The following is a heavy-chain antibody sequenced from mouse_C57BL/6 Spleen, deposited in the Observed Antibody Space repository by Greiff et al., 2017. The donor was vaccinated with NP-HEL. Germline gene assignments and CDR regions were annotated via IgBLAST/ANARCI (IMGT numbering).Heavy chain of an antibody. V-gene: IGHV1-22*01. CDR2: INPNNGGT. CDR3: ARSDYRWRFDD. D-gene: IGHD2-13*01. CDR1: GYTFTDYN. Sequence: VQLQQSGPELVKPGASVKMSCKASGYTFTDYNMHWVKQSHGKSLEWIGYINPNNGGTSYNQKFKGKATLTVDKSSSPAYMELRSLTSEDSAVYCCARSDYRWRFDDWGKGTTVTVAS. J-gene: IGHJ2*01.